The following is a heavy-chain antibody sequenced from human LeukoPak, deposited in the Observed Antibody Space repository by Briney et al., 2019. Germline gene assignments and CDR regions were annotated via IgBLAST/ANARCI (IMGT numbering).Heavy chain of an antibody. CDR3: AKDYSGSSPWFDP. J-gene: IGHJ5*02. D-gene: IGHD1-26*01. Sequence: PGGSLRLSCAASGFTFSSYASGSGGSTYYADSVKGRFTISRDNSKNTLYLQMNSLRAEDTAVYYFAKDYSGSSPWFDPGGQATLATASS. CDR1: GFTFSSYA. V-gene: IGHV3-23*01. CDR2: GSGGST.